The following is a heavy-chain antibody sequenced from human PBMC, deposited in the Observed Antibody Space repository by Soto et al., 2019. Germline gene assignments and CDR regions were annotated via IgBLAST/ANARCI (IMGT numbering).Heavy chain of an antibody. CDR3: ARDSYGGNSAFDI. CDR1: GFTFSSYS. Sequence: GGSLRLSCAASGFTFSSYSMNWVRQAPGKGLEWVSSISSSSSYIYYADSVKGRFTISRDNAKNSLYLQMNSLRAEDTAVYYCARDSYGGNSAFDIWGQGTMVTVSS. J-gene: IGHJ3*02. V-gene: IGHV3-21*01. CDR2: ISSSSSYI. D-gene: IGHD2-21*02.